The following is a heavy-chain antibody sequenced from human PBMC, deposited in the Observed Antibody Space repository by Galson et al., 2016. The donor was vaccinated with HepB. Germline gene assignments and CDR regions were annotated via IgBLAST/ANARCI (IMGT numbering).Heavy chain of an antibody. Sequence: SLRLSCAASGFSVSSNYIIWVRQAPGKGLEWVSAIYSGGGTYYADAVKGHFTVSRDNPKNTVYLQMNSLGAEDTAVYFCARDRGGGAPKLVIFDYWGQGTLVTVSS. CDR1: GFSVSSNY. CDR2: IYSGGGT. J-gene: IGHJ4*02. CDR3: ARDRGGGAPKLVIFDY. D-gene: IGHD3-16*01. V-gene: IGHV3-53*01.